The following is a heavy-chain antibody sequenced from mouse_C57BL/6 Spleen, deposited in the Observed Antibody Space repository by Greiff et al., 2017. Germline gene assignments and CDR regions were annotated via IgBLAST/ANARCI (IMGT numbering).Heavy chain of an antibody. CDR2: IYPSDSET. V-gene: IGHV1-61*01. Sequence: VQLQQPGAELVRPGSSVKLSCKASGYTFTSYWMEWVKQRPGQGLEWIGNIYPSDSETHYNQKFKDKATLTVDKSSSTAYMQLSSLTSEDSAVYCCGRRGRNYEYLDVWGTGTTVTVSS. D-gene: IGHD2-1*01. CDR1: GYTFTSYW. CDR3: GRRGRNYEYLDV. J-gene: IGHJ1*03.